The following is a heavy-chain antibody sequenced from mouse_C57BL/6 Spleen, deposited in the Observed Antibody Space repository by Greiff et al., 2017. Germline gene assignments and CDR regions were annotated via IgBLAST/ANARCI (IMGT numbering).Heavy chain of an antibody. V-gene: IGHV1-81*01. CDR2: IYPRSGNT. Sequence: VQLQQSGAELARPGASVKLSCKASGYTFTSYGISWVKQRTGQGLEWIGEIYPRSGNTYYNEKFKGKATLTADKSSSTAYMELRSLTSEDSAVYFCARGWRDYAMDYWGQGTSVTVSS. CDR1: GYTFTSYG. CDR3: ARGWRDYAMDY. J-gene: IGHJ4*01. D-gene: IGHD2-3*01.